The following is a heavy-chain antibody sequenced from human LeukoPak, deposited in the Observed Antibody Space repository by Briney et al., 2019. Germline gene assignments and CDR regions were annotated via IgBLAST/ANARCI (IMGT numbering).Heavy chain of an antibody. J-gene: IGHJ4*02. Sequence: PGGSLRLSCAASGFTFSSYGMSWVRQAPGKGLEWVSAISGSGGSTYYADSVRGRFTISRDNSKNTLYLQMNSLRAEDTAVYYCAKDSGVTMVRGVTKFDYWGQGTLVTVSS. V-gene: IGHV3-23*01. D-gene: IGHD3-10*01. CDR3: AKDSGVTMVRGVTKFDY. CDR2: ISGSGGST. CDR1: GFTFSSYG.